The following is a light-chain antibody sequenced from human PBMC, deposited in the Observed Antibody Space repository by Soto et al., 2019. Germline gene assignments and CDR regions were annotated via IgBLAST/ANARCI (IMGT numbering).Light chain of an antibody. V-gene: IGKV1-5*03. Sequence: DIQMTQSPSTLSASVGDRVTITCRASQSISRWVAWYQQKPGKGPKFLIFKASSLKSGVPSRCSGSGSGTEFTLTIRSLQPDDCATDYCQQYKSYPLTCGGGTKVEIK. CDR3: QQYKSYPLT. CDR1: QSISRW. J-gene: IGKJ4*01. CDR2: KAS.